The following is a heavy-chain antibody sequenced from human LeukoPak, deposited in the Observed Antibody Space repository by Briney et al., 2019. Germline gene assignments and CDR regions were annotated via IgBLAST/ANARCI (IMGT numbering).Heavy chain of an antibody. D-gene: IGHD6-19*01. J-gene: IGHJ6*02. CDR2: ISSSSSYI. Sequence: PGGSLRLSCAASGLTFRNAWMNWVRQAPGKGLEWVSSISSSSSYIYYADSVKGRFTISRDNAKNSLYLQMNSLRAEDTAVYYCASGHSSGWYGAPAYYYYGMDVWGQGTTVTVSS. V-gene: IGHV3-21*01. CDR1: GLTFRNAW. CDR3: ASGHSSGWYGAPAYYYYGMDV.